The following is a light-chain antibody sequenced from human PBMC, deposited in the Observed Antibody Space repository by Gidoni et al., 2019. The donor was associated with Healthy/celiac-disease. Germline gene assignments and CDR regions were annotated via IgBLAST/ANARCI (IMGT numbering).Light chain of an antibody. CDR3: QQYYSYPFT. J-gene: IGKJ3*01. CDR1: QVISSY. CDR2: AAS. Sequence: AIRMTQSPSSFSASTGDRVTITCRASQVISSYLAWSQQKPGKAPKLLIYAASTLQSGVPSRFSGSGSGTDFTLTISCLQSEDFATYYCQQYYSYPFTFGPGTKVDIK. V-gene: IGKV1-8*01.